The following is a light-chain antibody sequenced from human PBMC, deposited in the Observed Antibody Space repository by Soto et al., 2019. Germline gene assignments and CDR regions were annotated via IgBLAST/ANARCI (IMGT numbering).Light chain of an antibody. CDR2: RNN. Sequence: QSVLTQPPSASGTPGQRVTISCSGSSSNIGSNYVYWYQQLPGTAPKLLIYRNNQRPSGVPDRFSGSKSGTSASLAISGLRSEDEADYYCAAWDDSLSAHYVFGSGTTLTVL. CDR1: SSNIGSNY. CDR3: AAWDDSLSAHYV. J-gene: IGLJ1*01. V-gene: IGLV1-47*01.